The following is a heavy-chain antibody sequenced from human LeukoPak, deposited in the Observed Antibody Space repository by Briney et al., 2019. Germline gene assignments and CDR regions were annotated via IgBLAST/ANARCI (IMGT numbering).Heavy chain of an antibody. CDR3: ARRQYGAGSPLYY. V-gene: IGHV1-8*03. CDR2: MHPNSGNT. J-gene: IGHJ4*02. Sequence: ASVKVSCKASGYTFTSYDINWVRQTTGQGLEWMGWMHPNSGNTGYAQKFQGRVTITGNTSITTAYMELSSLRSEDTAVYYCARRQYGAGSPLYYWGQGTLVTVSS. D-gene: IGHD3-10*01. CDR1: GYTFTSYD.